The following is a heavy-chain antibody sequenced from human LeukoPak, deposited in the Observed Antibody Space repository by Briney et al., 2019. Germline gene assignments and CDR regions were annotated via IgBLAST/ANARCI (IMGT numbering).Heavy chain of an antibody. V-gene: IGHV1-18*01. CDR3: ARGTPRWDIVVVPAAH. D-gene: IGHD2-2*01. J-gene: IGHJ4*02. CDR1: GYTFTSYG. Sequence: GASVKVSCKASGYTFTSYGISWVRQAPGQGLEWMGWISAYNGNTNYAQKLQGRVTMTTDTSTSTAYMELSRLRSDDTAVYYCARGTPRWDIVVVPAAHWGQGTLVTVSS. CDR2: ISAYNGNT.